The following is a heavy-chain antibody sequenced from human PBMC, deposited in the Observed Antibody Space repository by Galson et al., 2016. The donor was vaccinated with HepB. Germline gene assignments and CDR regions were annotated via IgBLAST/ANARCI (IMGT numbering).Heavy chain of an antibody. Sequence: SLRLSCAASGFTFSDYAMNWVRQAPGKGLEWVSALSASGGSTYYTDAVKGRFSSSRDNSKNIMDLQMNSLRDEDTAVYYCAKDRNNLPMGGPDSWGQGILVIVSS. CDR2: LSASGGST. J-gene: IGHJ4*02. CDR3: AKDRNNLPMGGPDS. CDR1: GFTFSDYA. D-gene: IGHD3-10*01. V-gene: IGHV3-23*01.